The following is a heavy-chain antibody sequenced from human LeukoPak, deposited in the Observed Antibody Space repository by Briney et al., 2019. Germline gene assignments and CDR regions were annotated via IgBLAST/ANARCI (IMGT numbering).Heavy chain of an antibody. J-gene: IGHJ4*02. Sequence: SSETLSLTCGVSGGSISNTNWWTWVRQPPGKGLEWIGEVHLGGSTNYNPSLESRVTISVDKSENHISLKLTSVTAADTAVYYCAREGGPYRPLDYSGQGTLVTVSS. CDR2: VHLGGST. CDR3: AREGGPYRPLDY. V-gene: IGHV4-4*02. CDR1: GGSISNTNW.